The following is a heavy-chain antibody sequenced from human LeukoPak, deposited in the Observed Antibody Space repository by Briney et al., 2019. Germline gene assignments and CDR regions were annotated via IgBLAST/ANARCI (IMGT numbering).Heavy chain of an antibody. Sequence: SETLSLTYAVSGGSISSSIWWNWVRQPPGKGLEWIGEIYHSGSTNYNPSFTSRVTISVDKSKNQFSLILNSVTAADTAVYYCARHRRPTLLWFGEPKAPFDYWGQGTLVTVSS. CDR1: GGSISSSIW. V-gene: IGHV4-4*02. CDR3: ARHRRPTLLWFGEPKAPFDY. CDR2: IYHSGST. J-gene: IGHJ4*02. D-gene: IGHD3-10*01.